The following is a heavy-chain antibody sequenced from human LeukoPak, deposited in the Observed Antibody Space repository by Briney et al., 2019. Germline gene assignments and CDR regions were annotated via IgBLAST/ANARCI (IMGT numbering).Heavy chain of an antibody. J-gene: IGHJ4*02. CDR1: GYTFTDYY. Sequence: GSVKVSCKASGYTFTDYYMHWVRQAPGQGLEWLGCINPNSGGTNYAQKFQGRVTMTRDTSISTAYMELSRLRSDDTAVYYCAREYYDSSAYNQEAIDYWGQGTLVTVSS. CDR3: AREYYDSSAYNQEAIDY. V-gene: IGHV1-2*02. CDR2: INPNSGGT. D-gene: IGHD3-22*01.